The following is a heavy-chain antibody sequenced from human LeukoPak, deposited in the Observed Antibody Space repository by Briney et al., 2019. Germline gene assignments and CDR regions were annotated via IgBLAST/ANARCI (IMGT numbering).Heavy chain of an antibody. J-gene: IGHJ4*02. V-gene: IGHV4-30-4*01. CDR3: ARDSSPITIFSIHPPEFDY. CDR1: GGSISSGDYY. D-gene: IGHD3-9*01. CDR2: IYYSGST. Sequence: SETLSLTCTVSGGSISSGDYYWSWIRQPPGKGLEWIGYIYYSGSTYYNPSLKSRVTISVDTSKNQFSLKLSSVTAADTAVYYCARDSSPITIFSIHPPEFDYWGQGTLVTVSS.